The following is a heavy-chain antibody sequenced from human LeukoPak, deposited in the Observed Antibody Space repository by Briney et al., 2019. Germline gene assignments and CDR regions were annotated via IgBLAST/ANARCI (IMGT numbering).Heavy chain of an antibody. CDR3: AKDVVPDSGWGLDY. CDR1: GFTLSTYS. V-gene: IGHV3-23*01. CDR2: IYPSGDST. D-gene: IGHD6-19*01. Sequence: GGSLRLSCAASGFTLSTYSMTWVSQGPGKGLEWGSSIYPSGDSTFYADSVKGRFTISRDKSKNTLYLQMSSLRTEDTAIYYCAKDVVPDSGWGLDYWGEGTLVTVSS. J-gene: IGHJ4*02.